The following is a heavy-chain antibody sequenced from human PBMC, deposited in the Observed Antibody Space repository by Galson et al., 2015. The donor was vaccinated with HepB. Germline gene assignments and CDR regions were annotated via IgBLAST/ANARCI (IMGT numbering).Heavy chain of an antibody. CDR1: GFTFSGYG. J-gene: IGHJ4*02. V-gene: IGHV3-30*18. D-gene: IGHD1-1*01. CDR3: AKDRSPTGTGTLDS. Sequence: SLRLSCAAAGFTFSGYGMHWVRQGPGKGLEWVAIISYDGSNKYYVDSVKGRFTVARDNSNNTLYLQMNSLRPEDTAVYFCAKDRSPTGTGTLDSWGQGTLVTVSA. CDR2: ISYDGSNK.